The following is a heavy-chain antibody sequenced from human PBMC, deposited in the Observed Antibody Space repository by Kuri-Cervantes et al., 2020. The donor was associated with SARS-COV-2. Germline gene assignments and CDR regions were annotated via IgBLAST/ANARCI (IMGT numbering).Heavy chain of an antibody. D-gene: IGHD3-22*01. CDR2: ISSNGGST. CDR3: AREHYDFTMTDLDV. V-gene: IGHV3-64*04. Sequence: GESLKISCSASGFTFSSYAMHWVRQAPGKGLEYVSAISSNGGSTYYADSVKGRFTTSRDNSKNTLYLQMNSLRAEDTAVYYCAREHYDFTMTDLDVWGEGTTVTVSS. CDR1: GFTFSSYA. J-gene: IGHJ6*04.